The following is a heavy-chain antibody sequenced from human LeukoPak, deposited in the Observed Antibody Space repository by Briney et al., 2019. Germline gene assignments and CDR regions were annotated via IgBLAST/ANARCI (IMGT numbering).Heavy chain of an antibody. D-gene: IGHD3-10*01. CDR2: IYASGST. V-gene: IGHV4-4*07. Sequence: SETLSLTCTVSGGSISGYFWSWIRQPAGKGLEWIGRIYASGSTNYNPSLRSRVTMSVDTSKNQFSLRLSSVTAADTAVYYSVRSRFEELLVAFDIWGQGTMVIVSS. CDR3: VRSRFEELLVAFDI. J-gene: IGHJ3*02. CDR1: GGSISGYF.